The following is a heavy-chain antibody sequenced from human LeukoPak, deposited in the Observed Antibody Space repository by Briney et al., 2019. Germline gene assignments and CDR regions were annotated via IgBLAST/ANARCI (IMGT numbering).Heavy chain of an antibody. J-gene: IGHJ6*03. D-gene: IGHD5-24*01. V-gene: IGHV4-61*05. CDR2: IYYSGST. CDR1: GGSISSSSYY. Sequence: PSETLSLTCTVSGGSISSSSYYWGWIRQPPGKGLEWIGYIYYSGSTNYNPSLKSRVTISVDTSKNQFSLKLSSVTAADTAVYYCARVRDGYNYYYYYYMDVWGKGTTVTVSS. CDR3: ARVRDGYNYYYYYYMDV.